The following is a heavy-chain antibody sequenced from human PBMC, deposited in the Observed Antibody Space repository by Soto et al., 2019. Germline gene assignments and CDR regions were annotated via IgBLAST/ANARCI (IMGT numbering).Heavy chain of an antibody. J-gene: IGHJ6*02. CDR1: GGTFSSYY. CDR2: INPSGGST. Sequence: GASVKVSCKASGGTFSSYYMHWVRQAPGQGLEWMGIINPSGGSTSYAQKFQGRVTMTRDTSTSTVYMELSSLRSEDTAVYYCASPTGTTSGYYYYGMDVWGQGTTVTVSS. V-gene: IGHV1-46*01. D-gene: IGHD1-1*01. CDR3: ASPTGTTSGYYYYGMDV.